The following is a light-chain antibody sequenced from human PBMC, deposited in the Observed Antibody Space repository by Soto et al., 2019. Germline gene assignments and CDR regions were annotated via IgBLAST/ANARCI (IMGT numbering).Light chain of an antibody. CDR1: HSVGTY. Sequence: DIVLMQSPATLYVSPGDRATLSCSASHSVGTYLVWYQQKPGQAPRLLIYGASTRATGIPDRFSGSGSGTDVTLTISRLEPDDFAVYYCHHYGSSPQTFGKGTKVDIK. CDR3: HHYGSSPQT. J-gene: IGKJ1*01. CDR2: GAS. V-gene: IGKV3-20*01.